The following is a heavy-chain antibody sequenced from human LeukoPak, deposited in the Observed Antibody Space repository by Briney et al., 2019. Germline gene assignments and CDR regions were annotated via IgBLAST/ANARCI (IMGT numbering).Heavy chain of an antibody. CDR2: ISSNGGST. CDR3: ARGGMTPWDAFHV. V-gene: IGHV3-64*04. J-gene: IGHJ3*01. CDR1: GFTFSSYA. D-gene: IGHD1-14*01. Sequence: GGSLRLSCSASGFTFSSYAMHWVRQAPGKGLEYVSAISSNGGSTYYADSVKGRFTISRDNSDASVYLQMNSLTVDDTAVYFCARGGMTPWDAFHVWGQGTVVTVSS.